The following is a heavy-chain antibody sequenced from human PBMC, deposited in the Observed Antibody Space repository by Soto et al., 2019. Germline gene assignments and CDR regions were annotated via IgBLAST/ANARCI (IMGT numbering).Heavy chain of an antibody. Sequence: GGSLRLSCAASGFTFSSYSMNLVRQAPGKGLEWVSYISSSSTIYYADSVKGRFTISRDNAKNSLYLQMNSLRDEDTAVYYCAREGGNLNWFDPWGQGTLVTVS. V-gene: IGHV3-48*02. CDR3: AREGGNLNWFDP. CDR1: GFTFSSYS. CDR2: ISSSSTI. D-gene: IGHD1-26*01. J-gene: IGHJ5*02.